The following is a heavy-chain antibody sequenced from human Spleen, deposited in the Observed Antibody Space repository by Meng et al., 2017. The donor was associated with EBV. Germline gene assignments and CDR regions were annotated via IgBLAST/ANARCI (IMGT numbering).Heavy chain of an antibody. Sequence: QVPLHQSGPGLVKPSETLSLTCSVSGGSIYAYYWNWIRQPPGKALEWIGYAYYTGRTNYNPSLKSRVTISLDTAKNEFSLDLSSVTAADTAVYYCARNGYDLYFDSWGQGSLVTV. D-gene: IGHD5-12*01. V-gene: IGHV4-59*01. J-gene: IGHJ4*02. CDR1: GGSIYAYY. CDR2: AYYTGRT. CDR3: ARNGYDLYFDS.